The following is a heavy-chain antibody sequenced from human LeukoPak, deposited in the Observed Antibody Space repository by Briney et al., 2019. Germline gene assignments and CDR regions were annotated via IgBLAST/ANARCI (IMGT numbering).Heavy chain of an antibody. CDR1: GYTFTGYY. J-gene: IGHJ4*02. Sequence: GASVTVSCKASGYTFTGYYMHWVRQAPGQGLEWMGWINPNSGGTNYAQKFQGRVTMTRDTSISTAYMELSRLRSDDTAVYYCASLYYDILTGYDYWGQGTLVTVSS. CDR2: INPNSGGT. V-gene: IGHV1-2*02. CDR3: ASLYYDILTGYDY. D-gene: IGHD3-9*01.